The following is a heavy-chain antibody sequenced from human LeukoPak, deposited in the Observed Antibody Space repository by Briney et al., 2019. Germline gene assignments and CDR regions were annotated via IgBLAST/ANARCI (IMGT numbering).Heavy chain of an antibody. D-gene: IGHD1-26*01. CDR1: GFTFSSYE. J-gene: IGHJ4*02. Sequence: PGGSLRLSCAASGFTFSSYEMNWVRQATGKGLDRVSYISSSGSTIYYAVSVKGRFTISRDNAKNSLYLKMNSLRAEDTAVYYCARGDSGSYYFDYWGQGTLVTVSS. CDR2: ISSSGSTI. CDR3: ARGDSGSYYFDY. V-gene: IGHV3-48*03.